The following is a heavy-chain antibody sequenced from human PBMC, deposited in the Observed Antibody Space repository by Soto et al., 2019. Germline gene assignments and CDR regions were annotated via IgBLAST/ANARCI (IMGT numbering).Heavy chain of an antibody. J-gene: IGHJ4*02. CDR2: ISSSSSTI. D-gene: IGHD1-26*01. CDR1: GFTFRSYS. Sequence: PGGSLRLSCAASGFTFRSYSMNWVRQAPGKGLEWVSYISSSSSTIYYADSVKGRFTISRDNAKNSLYLQMNSLRAEDTAVYYCARDESPLGGIPYYFDYWGQGTLVTVSS. CDR3: ARDESPLGGIPYYFDY. V-gene: IGHV3-48*01.